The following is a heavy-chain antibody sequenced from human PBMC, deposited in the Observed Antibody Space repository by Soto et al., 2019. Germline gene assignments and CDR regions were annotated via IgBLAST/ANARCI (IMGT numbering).Heavy chain of an antibody. V-gene: IGHV3-30*18. CDR1: GFTFSSYG. CDR3: AKDPRGAVAGTDY. J-gene: IGHJ4*02. CDR2: ISYDGSNK. Sequence: QVQLVESGGGVVQPGRSLRLSCAASGFTFSSYGMHWVRQAPGKGLEWVAVISYDGSNKYYADSVKGRFTISRDNSKNTLYLQMNSLRAEDTAVYYCAKDPRGAVAGTDYWGQGTLVTVSS. D-gene: IGHD6-19*01.